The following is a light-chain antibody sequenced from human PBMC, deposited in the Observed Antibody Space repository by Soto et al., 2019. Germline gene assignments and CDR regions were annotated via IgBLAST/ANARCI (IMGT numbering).Light chain of an antibody. Sequence: DIQMTQSPSSLSASVGDRDTSTRQASQDINSYLNWFQQKPGKAPKLLIFDASNLQTGVPSRFSGSGSGTDFTFTTSGLQPEDFATYFCQQYDNLLAPTFGGGTRVDIK. J-gene: IGKJ4*01. CDR3: QQYDNLLAPT. CDR2: DAS. V-gene: IGKV1-33*01. CDR1: QDINSY.